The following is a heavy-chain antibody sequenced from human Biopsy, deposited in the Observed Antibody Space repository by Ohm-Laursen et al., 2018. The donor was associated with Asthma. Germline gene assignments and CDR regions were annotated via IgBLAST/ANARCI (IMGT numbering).Heavy chain of an antibody. J-gene: IGHJ4*02. CDR3: AKDHVAGRSYYFDY. CDR2: ISFDGSNK. Sequence: SLRLSCTASGFTFSNYGMHWVRQAPGKGLDWVAVISFDGSNKNYTDSVKGRFTNSRDNSKNMVYLQMNSLRPEDTAVYYCAKDHVAGRSYYFDYWGQGSLVSVSS. CDR1: GFTFSNYG. V-gene: IGHV3-30*18. D-gene: IGHD6-13*01.